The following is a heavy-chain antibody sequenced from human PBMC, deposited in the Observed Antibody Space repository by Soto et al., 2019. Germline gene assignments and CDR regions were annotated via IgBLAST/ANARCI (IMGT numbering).Heavy chain of an antibody. Sequence: ASVKVSCKASGGTFSSYAISWVRQAPGQGLEWMGGIIPIFGTANYAQKFQGRVTITADESTSTAYMELSSLRSEDTAVYYCAREAGGGGDWTPDVYWGQGTLVTVS. D-gene: IGHD2-21*02. V-gene: IGHV1-69*13. CDR2: IIPIFGTA. J-gene: IGHJ4*02. CDR1: GGTFSSYA. CDR3: AREAGGGGDWTPDVY.